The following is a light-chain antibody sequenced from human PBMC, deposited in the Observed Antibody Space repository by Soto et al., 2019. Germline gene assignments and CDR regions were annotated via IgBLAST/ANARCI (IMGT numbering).Light chain of an antibody. V-gene: IGKV1-5*03. CDR2: KAS. J-gene: IGKJ3*01. CDR1: QSVSSW. CDR3: QQYSSYSAFT. Sequence: IQMTQSPSTLSASVGDRVIITCRTSQSVSSWLAWYQQKPGKAPNLLIYKASTLQSGVPSRFSGSGSGTEFTLTIASLQPDDFATYYCQQYSSYSAFTFGPGTKVDIK.